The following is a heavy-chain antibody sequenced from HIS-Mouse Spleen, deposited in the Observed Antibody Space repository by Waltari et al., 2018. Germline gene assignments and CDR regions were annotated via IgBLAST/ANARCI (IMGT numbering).Heavy chain of an antibody. CDR1: GGSISSSSYY. CDR2: IYYSGST. V-gene: IGHV4-39*07. CDR3: AREIPYSSSWYDWYFDL. J-gene: IGHJ2*01. D-gene: IGHD6-13*01. Sequence: QLQLQESGPGLVKPSETLSLTCTVSGGSISSSSYYWGWIRQPPWKGLEWIGIIYYSGSTYYNPSLKSRVTISVDTSKNQFSLKLSSVTAADTAVYYCAREIPYSSSWYDWYFDLWGRGTLVTVSS.